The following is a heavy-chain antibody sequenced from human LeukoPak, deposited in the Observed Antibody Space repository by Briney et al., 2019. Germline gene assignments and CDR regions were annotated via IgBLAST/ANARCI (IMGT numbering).Heavy chain of an antibody. V-gene: IGHV1-2*02. Sequence: ASVKVSCTASGYSFTGYYIHWVRQAPGHGLEWMGWINPNSGGTNYAQKFQGRVTMTRDTSITTVYMELNKLRSDDTAVYYCARAKPDYDYVWGSYRYKDILDYWGQGTLVTVSS. CDR2: INPNSGGT. J-gene: IGHJ4*02. D-gene: IGHD3-16*02. CDR3: ARAKPDYDYVWGSYRYKDILDY. CDR1: GYSFTGYY.